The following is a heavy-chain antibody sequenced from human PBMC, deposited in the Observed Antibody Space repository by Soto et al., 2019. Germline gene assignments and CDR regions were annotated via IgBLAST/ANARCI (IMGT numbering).Heavy chain of an antibody. CDR3: ARRYGTSMDV. CDR1: GGSISRYY. CDR2: IYYSGST. D-gene: IGHD5-18*01. V-gene: IGHV4-59*01. Sequence: SETLSLTCTVSGGSISRYYWSWSRQPPGKGLQWIGYIYYSGSTNYNPSLKSRVTISVDTSKNQFSLKLSSVTAADTAVYYCARRYGTSMDVWGQGTTVTVSS. J-gene: IGHJ6*02.